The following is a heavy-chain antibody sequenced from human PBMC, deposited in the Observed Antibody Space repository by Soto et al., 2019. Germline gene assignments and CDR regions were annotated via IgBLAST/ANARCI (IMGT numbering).Heavy chain of an antibody. D-gene: IGHD5-18*01. V-gene: IGHV1-69*06. J-gene: IGHJ4*02. CDR1: GGTFSSYA. Sequence: QVQLVQSGAEVKKPGSSVKVSCKASGGTFSSYAISWVRQAPGQGLEWMGGIIPIFGTTNYAQKFQGRVTITADKSTSTAYMELSSLRSEDTAVYYCASTTGYSYGYSGPFDYWGQGTLVTVSS. CDR3: ASTTGYSYGYSGPFDY. CDR2: IIPIFGTT.